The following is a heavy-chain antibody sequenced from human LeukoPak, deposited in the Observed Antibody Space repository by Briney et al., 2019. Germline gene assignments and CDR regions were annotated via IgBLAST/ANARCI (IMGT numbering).Heavy chain of an antibody. J-gene: IGHJ6*02. CDR1: GFTFSSYA. CDR3: ARDEHV. V-gene: IGHV3-23*01. CDR2: ISGSGDNT. Sequence: GGSLRLSCAASGFTFSSYAMSWVRQAPGKGLEWVSAISGSGDNTYYADSVKGRFTISKDNSKNTLYLLMNSLRPEDTAVYYCARDEHVWGQGTTVTVSS.